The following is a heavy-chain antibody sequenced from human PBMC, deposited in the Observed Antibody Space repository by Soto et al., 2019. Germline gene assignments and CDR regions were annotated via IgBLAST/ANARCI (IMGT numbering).Heavy chain of an antibody. CDR2: IKQDGSEK. Sequence: QLGGSLRLSCAASGFTFSSYWMSWVRQAPGKGLEWVANIKQDGSEKYYVDSVKGRFTISRDNAKNSLYLQMNSLRAEDTAVYYCAREWDTMIVVASRAFDYWGQGTLVTVSS. D-gene: IGHD3-22*01. CDR1: GFTFSSYW. V-gene: IGHV3-7*01. J-gene: IGHJ4*02. CDR3: AREWDTMIVVASRAFDY.